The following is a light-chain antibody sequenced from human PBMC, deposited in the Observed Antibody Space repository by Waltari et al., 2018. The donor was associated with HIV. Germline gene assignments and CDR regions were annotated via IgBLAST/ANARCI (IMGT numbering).Light chain of an antibody. Sequence: SFELIQPPSVSVSPGQTAAITCSGDTLGSKYACWFQQKPGQSPVLVISQDSKRPSGIPDRFSGSNSGNTATLTISGTQPMDEADYFCQTWDSNTVVFGTGTKVTVL. J-gene: IGLJ1*01. CDR2: QDS. CDR3: QTWDSNTVV. CDR1: TLGSKY. V-gene: IGLV3-1*01.